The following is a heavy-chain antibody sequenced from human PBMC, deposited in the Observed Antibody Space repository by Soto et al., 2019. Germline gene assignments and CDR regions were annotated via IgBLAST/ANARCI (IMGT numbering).Heavy chain of an antibody. CDR3: AKDLIAAASGGMDV. CDR2: ISYDGSNK. J-gene: IGHJ6*02. CDR1: GFTFSSYG. D-gene: IGHD6-13*01. V-gene: IGHV3-30*18. Sequence: QVQLVESGGGVVQPGRSLRLSCAASGFTFSSYGMHWVRQAPGKGLEWVAVISYDGSNKYYADSVKGRFTISRDNSKNTLYLQMNSLRAEDTAVYYCAKDLIAAASGGMDVWGQGTTVTVSS.